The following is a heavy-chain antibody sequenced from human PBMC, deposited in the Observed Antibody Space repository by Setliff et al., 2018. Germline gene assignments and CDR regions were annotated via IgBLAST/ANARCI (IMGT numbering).Heavy chain of an antibody. CDR2: IYTGGST. D-gene: IGHD3-3*01. CDR1: GDSINSGTYY. CDR3: ARGRGLEWLPESWFDP. Sequence: PSETLSLTCSVSGDSINSGTYYWSWFRQSAGKGLEWIGRIYTGGSTNYNPSLKSRVTISLDTSKNHFSLTLTSVTAADTAVYYRARGRGLEWLPESWFDPWGQGTLVTVSS. J-gene: IGHJ5*02. V-gene: IGHV4-61*02.